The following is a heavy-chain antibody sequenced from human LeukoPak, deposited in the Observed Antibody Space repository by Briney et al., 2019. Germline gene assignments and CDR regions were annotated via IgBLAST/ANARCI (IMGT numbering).Heavy chain of an antibody. J-gene: IGHJ4*02. CDR3: ARLEAAVFDY. D-gene: IGHD6-13*01. Sequence: GGSLRLSCAASGFTFSSYNMNWVRQAPGKGLEWVSSISSSSAYIYYADSVKGRFTISRDNAKNPLYLQMNSLRAEDTAVYYCARLEAAVFDYWGQGTLVTVSS. V-gene: IGHV3-21*01. CDR1: GFTFSSYN. CDR2: ISSSSAYI.